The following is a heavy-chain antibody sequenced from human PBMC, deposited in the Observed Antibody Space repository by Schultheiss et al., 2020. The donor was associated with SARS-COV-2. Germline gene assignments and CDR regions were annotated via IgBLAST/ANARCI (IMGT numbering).Heavy chain of an antibody. J-gene: IGHJ6*03. D-gene: IGHD3-3*01. CDR2: IYSGGST. CDR3: AGCITIFGVVINADYMDV. Sequence: GGSLRLSCAASGFTFSSYWMSWVRQAPGKGLEWVSVIYSGGSTYYADSVKGRFTISRDNSKNTLYLQMNSLRAEDTAVYYCAGCITIFGVVINADYMDVWGKGTTVTVSS. V-gene: IGHV3-53*01. CDR1: GFTFSSYW.